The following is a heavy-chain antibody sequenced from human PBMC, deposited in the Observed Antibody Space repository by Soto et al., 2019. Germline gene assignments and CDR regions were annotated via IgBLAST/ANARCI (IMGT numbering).Heavy chain of an antibody. D-gene: IGHD6-6*01. J-gene: IGHJ5*02. V-gene: IGHV3-15*07. CDR3: TPIPAVRXXXXXXP. CDR1: SVSNAW. Sequence: SVSNAWMNWVRQAPGKGLEWVGRIKSKTDGGTTDYVAPVKGRFTISRDDSKNTLYLQMNSLKTEDTAVYYCTPIPAVRXXXXXXPXGQGTLVTVSS. CDR2: IKSKTDGGTT.